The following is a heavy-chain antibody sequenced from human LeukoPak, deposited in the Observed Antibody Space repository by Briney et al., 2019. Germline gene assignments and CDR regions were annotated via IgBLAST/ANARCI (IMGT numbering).Heavy chain of an antibody. CDR2: ISAYNGNT. CDR3: ARVTGLGDYYYYMDV. CDR1: GYTFTSYG. D-gene: IGHD1-20*01. V-gene: IGHV1-18*01. Sequence: ASVKVSCKASGYTFTSYGISWVRQAPGQGLEWMGWISAYNGNTNYAQKLQGRVTMTTDTSTSTAYMELRSLRSDDTAVYYCARVTGLGDYYYYMDVWGKGTTVTISS. J-gene: IGHJ6*03.